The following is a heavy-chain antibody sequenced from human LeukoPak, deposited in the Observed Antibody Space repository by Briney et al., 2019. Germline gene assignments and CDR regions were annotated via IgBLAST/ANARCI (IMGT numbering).Heavy chain of an antibody. V-gene: IGHV4-30-4*08. CDR2: INHSGST. D-gene: IGHD3-10*01. Sequence: SQTLSLTCTVSGGSISSGDYYWSWIRQPPGKGLEWIGEINHSGSTNYNPSLKSRVTISVDTSKNQFSLKLSSVTAADTAVYYCASSNRGVRAFDIWGQGTMVTVSS. CDR3: ASSNRGVRAFDI. J-gene: IGHJ3*02. CDR1: GGSISSGDYY.